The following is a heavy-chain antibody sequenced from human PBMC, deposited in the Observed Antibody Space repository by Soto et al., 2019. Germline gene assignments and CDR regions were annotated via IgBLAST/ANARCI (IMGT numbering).Heavy chain of an antibody. CDR1: GYTFTTYG. Sequence: ASVKVSCKASGYTFTTYGIRWVRQAPGQGLEWMGWISAYNGGTNYAQKFQDRLTMTTDTSTSTAYMELRSLRSDDTAVYFCARDTNASNWDYWGQGTLVTVSS. D-gene: IGHD6-13*01. V-gene: IGHV1-18*01. J-gene: IGHJ4*02. CDR2: ISAYNGGT. CDR3: ARDTNASNWDY.